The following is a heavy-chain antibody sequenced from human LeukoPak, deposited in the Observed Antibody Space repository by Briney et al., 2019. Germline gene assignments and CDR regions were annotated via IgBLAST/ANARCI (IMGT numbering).Heavy chain of an antibody. CDR1: GFTFSHYA. J-gene: IGHJ5*02. V-gene: IGHV3-30*04. Sequence: PGRSLRLSCAASGFTFSHYAMHWVRQAPGKGLEWVAIIAYDGNNIYYADSVKGRFTISRDNSKNTLYLQMNSLRDEDTAVYYCARDAGYDYGWPGSWGQGTLVTVSS. CDR3: ARDAGYDYGWPGS. CDR2: IAYDGNNI. D-gene: IGHD3-10*01.